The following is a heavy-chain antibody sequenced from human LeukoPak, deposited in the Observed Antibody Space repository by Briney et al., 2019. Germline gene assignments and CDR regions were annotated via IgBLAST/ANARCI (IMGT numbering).Heavy chain of an antibody. Sequence: ASVKVSCKASGYTFTDYYMHWVRQAPGQGLEWMGRINPNSGGTNSAQKFQGRVTMTRDTPISTVYMELSRMRSDDTAVYYCARDSDYYDNEGAFDYWGQGTLVTVSS. CDR3: ARDSDYYDNEGAFDY. D-gene: IGHD3-22*01. V-gene: IGHV1-2*02. J-gene: IGHJ4*02. CDR2: INPNSGGT. CDR1: GYTFTDYY.